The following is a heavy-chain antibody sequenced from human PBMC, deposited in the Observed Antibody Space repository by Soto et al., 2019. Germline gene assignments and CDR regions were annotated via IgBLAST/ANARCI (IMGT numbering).Heavy chain of an antibody. J-gene: IGHJ4*02. CDR2: VSRGGST. CDR1: GFTFTSYA. D-gene: IGHD2-15*01. CDR3: AKRRGAGGHFDY. V-gene: IGHV3-23*01. Sequence: VGSLRLSCAASGFTFTSYAMGWVRQAPGKGLECVSVVSRGGSTHYADSVTGRFIVSRDNSKKTVSLQMNSLRADDTAVYYCAKRRGAGGHFDYWGQGALVTVSS.